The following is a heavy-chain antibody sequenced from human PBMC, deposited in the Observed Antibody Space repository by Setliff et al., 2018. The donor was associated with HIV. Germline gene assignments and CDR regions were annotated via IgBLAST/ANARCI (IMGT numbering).Heavy chain of an antibody. CDR3: ARDPPGYGDSNDY. CDR1: GGSVGSGSYY. Sequence: PSETLSLTCTVSGGSVGSGSYYWSWVRQPPGKGLEWIGYIYYTGSTNYNPSLKSRLTISVDTSKNQFSLKLRSVNAADTAVYYCARDPPGYGDSNDYWGQGTLVTVSS. V-gene: IGHV4-61*01. D-gene: IGHD4-17*01. CDR2: IYYTGST. J-gene: IGHJ4*02.